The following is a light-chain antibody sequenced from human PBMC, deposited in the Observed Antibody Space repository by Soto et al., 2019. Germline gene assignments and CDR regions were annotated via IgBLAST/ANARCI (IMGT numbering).Light chain of an antibody. J-gene: IGKJ5*01. V-gene: IGKV1-39*01. CDR1: QDISNY. CDR3: QQTYSTPPIT. CDR2: AAS. Sequence: DIQMTQSPSSLSASVGDRVTITCQGSQDISNYLNWYQQKPGKGPKVLIYAASSLQSGVPSRFSGSGSGTASTLTISSLQPEDFATYYCQQTYSTPPITFGQGTRLEIK.